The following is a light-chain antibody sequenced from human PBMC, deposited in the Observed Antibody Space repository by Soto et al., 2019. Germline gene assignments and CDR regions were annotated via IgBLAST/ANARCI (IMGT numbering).Light chain of an antibody. J-gene: IGLJ2*01. Sequence: QSALTQPASVSGSPERSITISCSGPSGEVGFYNHVSWYQQHPGEAPKLLIYEVTIRPSGVSNRFSGSKSGNTASLTVSGLQAEDEGDYYCSSYTSSSSLAIFGGGTKLTVL. CDR3: SSYTSSSSLAI. V-gene: IGLV2-14*01. CDR1: SGEVGFYNH. CDR2: EVT.